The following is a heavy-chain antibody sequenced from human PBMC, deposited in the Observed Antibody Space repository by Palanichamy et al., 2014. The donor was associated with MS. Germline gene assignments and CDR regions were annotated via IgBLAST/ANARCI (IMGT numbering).Heavy chain of an antibody. Sequence: QVQLQESGPGLVKPSQTLSLTCAVSGGSISSGGYSWSWIRQPPGKGLEWIGYIYYSGSTYYNPSLKSRVTISVDTSKNQFSLKLSSVTAADTAVYYCARDQGFGTTDVWGQGTTVTVSS. CDR1: GGSISSGGYS. D-gene: IGHD3-10*01. J-gene: IGHJ6*02. V-gene: IGHV4-30-4*07. CDR3: ARDQGFGTTDV. CDR2: IYYSGST.